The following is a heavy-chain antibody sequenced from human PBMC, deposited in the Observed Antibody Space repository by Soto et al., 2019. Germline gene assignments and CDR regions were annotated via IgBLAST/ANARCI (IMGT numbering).Heavy chain of an antibody. J-gene: IGHJ4*02. CDR1: GFTFDDYA. CDR2: ISWNSGSI. CDR3: AKLARPHDEMTIDFRVVTDY. V-gene: IGHV3-9*01. Sequence: EVQLVESGGGLVQPGRSLRLSCAASGFTFDDYAMHWVRQAPGKGLEWVSGISWNSGSIGYADSVKGRFTISRDNAKNSLYLQMNSLRAEETALYYCAKLARPHDEMTIDFRVVTDYWGQGTLVTVSS. D-gene: IGHD3-3*01.